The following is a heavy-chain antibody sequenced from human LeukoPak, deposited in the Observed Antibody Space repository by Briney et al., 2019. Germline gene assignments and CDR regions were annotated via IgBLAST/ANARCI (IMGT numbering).Heavy chain of an antibody. Sequence: PSETLSLTCAVYGGSFSGYYWSWIRQPPGKGLEWIGEINHSGSTNYNPSLKSRVTISVDTSKNQFSLKLSSVTAADTAVYYCATGSSGQAAAGPGYYYGMDVWGQGTTVTVSS. V-gene: IGHV4-34*01. CDR2: INHSGST. D-gene: IGHD6-13*01. J-gene: IGHJ6*02. CDR1: GGSFSGYY. CDR3: ATGSSGQAAAGPGYYYGMDV.